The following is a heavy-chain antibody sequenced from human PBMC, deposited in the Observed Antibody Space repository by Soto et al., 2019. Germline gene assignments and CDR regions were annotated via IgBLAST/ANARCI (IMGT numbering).Heavy chain of an antibody. D-gene: IGHD6-13*01. CDR3: ARYNAASGTYYFDF. Sequence: SETLSLTCAVHGGSFSGYYWTWIRQPPGTGLEWIGEINHSGSTNYNPSLKSRVTISVDTSKNQFSLKLTSVTAADTAVYYCARYNAASGTYYFDFWGQGALVT. V-gene: IGHV4-34*01. CDR2: INHSGST. CDR1: GGSFSGYY. J-gene: IGHJ4*02.